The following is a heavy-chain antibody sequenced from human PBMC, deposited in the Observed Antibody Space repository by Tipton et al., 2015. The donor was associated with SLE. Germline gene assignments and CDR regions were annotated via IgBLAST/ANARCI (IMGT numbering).Heavy chain of an antibody. CDR2: INHSGST. V-gene: IGHV4-34*01. CDR1: GGSFSGYY. CDR3: ASGLWGIAARPYYFDY. Sequence: TLSLTCAVYGGSFSGYYWSWIRQPPGKGLEWIGEINHSGSTNYNPSLKSRVTISVDTSKNQFSLKLSSVTAADTAVYYCASGLWGIAARPYYFDYWGQGTLVTVSS. D-gene: IGHD6-6*01. J-gene: IGHJ4*02.